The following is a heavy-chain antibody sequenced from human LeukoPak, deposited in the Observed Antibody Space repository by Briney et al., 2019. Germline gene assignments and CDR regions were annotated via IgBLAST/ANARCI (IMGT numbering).Heavy chain of an antibody. CDR1: GFTLSSYE. CDR3: ARERSFGFDY. J-gene: IGHJ4*02. CDR2: IDYSGDSP. D-gene: IGHD1-26*01. Sequence: GGSLRLSCTGSGFTLSSYEMTWIRQAPGKGLEWVSSIDYSGDSPYYADSVKGRFTMSRDNSKNIVYLQMNSLRAEDTAVYYCARERSFGFDYWGQGTLVTVSS. V-gene: IGHV3-23*01.